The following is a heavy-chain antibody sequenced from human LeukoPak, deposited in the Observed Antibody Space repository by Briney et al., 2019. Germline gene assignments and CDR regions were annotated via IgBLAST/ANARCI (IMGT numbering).Heavy chain of an antibody. Sequence: SETLSLTCTVSGVPITSYYWSWIPQTPGKGLELIGYIHYSGSTNYNPSLKSRVTISIDKSKNQFSLSLSSVTAADTAMYYCARRVSSGYYYFDYWGQGTLVTVSS. CDR2: IHYSGST. J-gene: IGHJ4*02. CDR3: ARRVSSGYYYFDY. D-gene: IGHD3-22*01. V-gene: IGHV4-59*01. CDR1: GVPITSYY.